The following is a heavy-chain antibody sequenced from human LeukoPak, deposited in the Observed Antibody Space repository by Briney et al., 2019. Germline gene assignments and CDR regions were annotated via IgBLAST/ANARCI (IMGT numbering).Heavy chain of an antibody. Sequence: SETLSLTCAVYGGSFSGYYWSWICQPPGKGLEWIGEINHSGSTNYNPSLKSRVTISVDTSKNQFSLKLSSVTAADTAVYYCARAPRWGKKAYFDYWGQGTLVTVSS. CDR3: ARAPRWGKKAYFDY. CDR1: GGSFSGYY. V-gene: IGHV4-34*01. D-gene: IGHD2-8*02. J-gene: IGHJ4*02. CDR2: INHSGST.